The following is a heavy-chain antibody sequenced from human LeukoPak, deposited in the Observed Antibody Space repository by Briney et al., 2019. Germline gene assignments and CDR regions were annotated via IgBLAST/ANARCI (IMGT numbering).Heavy chain of an antibody. V-gene: IGHV1-8*02. CDR1: GYTFTSYG. CDR2: MNPNSGNT. CDR3: ARLLVLGGYSYGFGLWDYYYYMDV. J-gene: IGHJ6*03. D-gene: IGHD5-18*01. Sequence: GASVKVSCKASGYTFTSYGINWVRQATGQGLEWMGWMNPNSGNTGYAQKFQGRVTMTRNTSISTAYMELSSLRSEDTAVYYCARLLVLGGYSYGFGLWDYYYYMDVWGKGTTVTISS.